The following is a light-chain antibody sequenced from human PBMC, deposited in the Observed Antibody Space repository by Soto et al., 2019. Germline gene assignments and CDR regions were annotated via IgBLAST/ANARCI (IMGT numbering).Light chain of an antibody. CDR3: IQDNRWPYT. V-gene: IGKV2D-30*01. CDR2: KVS. J-gene: IGKJ2*01. Sequence: DVVMTQSPLSLPVTLGQPASISCRSSQSLVYSDGNTYLNRYQQRPGQSPRRLIYKVSTWDSGVPDTFSGSGSGTAFTLTISSVEAEDVGAYYCIQDNRWPYTFGQGTKLEIK. CDR1: QSLVYSDGNTY.